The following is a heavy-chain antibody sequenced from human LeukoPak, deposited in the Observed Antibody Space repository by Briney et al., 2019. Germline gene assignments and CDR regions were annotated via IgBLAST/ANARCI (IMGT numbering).Heavy chain of an antibody. J-gene: IGHJ6*02. CDR3: ARGPYYHYGMDV. CDR2: ISNSGSTI. CDR1: GFSFSDYY. V-gene: IGHV3-11*01. Sequence: PGGSLRLSCAASGFSFSDYYMTWIRQAPGKGLEWVSYISNSGSTIYYADSVKGRFTISRDNAKNSLYLQMNSLRAEDTAVYYCARGPYYHYGMDVWGQGTTVTVSS.